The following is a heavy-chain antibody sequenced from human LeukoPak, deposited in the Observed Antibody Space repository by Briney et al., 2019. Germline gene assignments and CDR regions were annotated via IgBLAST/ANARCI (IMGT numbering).Heavy chain of an antibody. CDR2: IYYSGST. V-gene: IGHV4-38-2*02. D-gene: IGHD3-10*01. J-gene: IGHJ4*02. CDR1: GYSISSGYY. Sequence: SETLSLTCTVSGYSISSGYYWGWIRQPPGKGLEWIGSIYYSGSTYYNPSLKSRVTISVDTSKNQFSLKLSSVTAADTAVYYCARAQGRYYGSGSYYNGHDYWGQGTLVTVSS. CDR3: ARAQGRYYGSGSYYNGHDY.